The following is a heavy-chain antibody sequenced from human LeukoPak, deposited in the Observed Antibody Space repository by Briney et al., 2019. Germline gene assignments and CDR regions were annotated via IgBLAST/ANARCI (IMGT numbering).Heavy chain of an antibody. J-gene: IGHJ4*02. Sequence: GSLRLSCAASGFTFSSYAMNWVRQAPGKGLEWVSAISGSGGNTYYADSVKGRFTISRDNSKNTLYLQMNSLRAEDTAVYYCAKSYSGGYFDYWGQGTLVTVSS. V-gene: IGHV3-23*01. CDR2: ISGSGGNT. CDR3: AKSYSGGYFDY. CDR1: GFTFSSYA. D-gene: IGHD1-26*01.